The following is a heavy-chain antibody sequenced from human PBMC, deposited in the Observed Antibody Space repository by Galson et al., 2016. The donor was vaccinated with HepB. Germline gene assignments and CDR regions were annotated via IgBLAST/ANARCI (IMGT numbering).Heavy chain of an antibody. CDR1: GFSFIAYA. D-gene: IGHD3-3*01. J-gene: IGHJ4*02. Sequence: SLRLSCAASGFSFIAYAMHWVRQAPGKGLEWVAVISYDGNNKYYADSVKGRFSISRDNSKNTLYLQMNGLRPEDTAVYFCARDYAELSVPFLERFGFFDHWGLGTLVTVSS. CDR3: ARDYAELSVPFLERFGFFDH. CDR2: ISYDGNNK. V-gene: IGHV3-30-3*01.